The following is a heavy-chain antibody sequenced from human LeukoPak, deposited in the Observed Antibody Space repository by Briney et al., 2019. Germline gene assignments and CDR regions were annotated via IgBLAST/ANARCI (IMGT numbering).Heavy chain of an antibody. V-gene: IGHV4-59*08. D-gene: IGHD3-22*01. J-gene: IGHJ4*02. Sequence: SETLSLTCTVSSGSINSYYWSWIRQPPGQGLEWGGQIFYRGSTNFNSSLQSRVTMSVDTSTNQYSLNLSSVTAADTAVYYCARRQYYDSDGYWYYFDYWGQGILVTVSS. CDR2: IFYRGST. CDR1: SGSINSYY. CDR3: ARRQYYDSDGYWYYFDY.